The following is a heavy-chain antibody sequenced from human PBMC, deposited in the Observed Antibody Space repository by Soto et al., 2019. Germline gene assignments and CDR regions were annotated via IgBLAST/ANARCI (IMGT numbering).Heavy chain of an antibody. D-gene: IGHD3-10*01. V-gene: IGHV4-4*02. J-gene: IGHJ5*02. CDR1: GGSFSGSNW. CDR2: IYHSGST. Sequence: QVQLQESGPGLLKPSETLSLTCAVTGGSFSGSNWWCWVRPPPGKGLGWVGEIYHSGSTNYNPSRKSQVTISVDKSKNQFPLKLSSVTAADTAVYYCARDYMVRGVMRWFDPWAQGTLVSVSS. CDR3: ARDYMVRGVMRWFDP.